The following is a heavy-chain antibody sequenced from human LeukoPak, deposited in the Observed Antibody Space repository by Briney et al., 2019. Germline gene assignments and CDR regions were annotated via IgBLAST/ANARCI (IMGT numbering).Heavy chain of an antibody. J-gene: IGHJ4*02. V-gene: IGHV4-59*01. CDR2: IYYSGST. Sequence: PSETLSLTYTVSGGSIGSYYWSWIRQPPGKGLEWIGYIYYSGSTNYNPSLKSRVTISVDTSKNQFSLKLSSVTAADTAVYYCAREFNGSGNFDYWGQGTLVTVSS. CDR1: GGSIGSYY. D-gene: IGHD3-10*01. CDR3: AREFNGSGNFDY.